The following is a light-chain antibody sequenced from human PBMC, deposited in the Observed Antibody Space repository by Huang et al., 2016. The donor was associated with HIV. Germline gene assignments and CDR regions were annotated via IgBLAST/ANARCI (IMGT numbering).Light chain of an antibody. CDR1: QSVSSSY. CDR3: QQYGTSPQT. CDR2: GAS. V-gene: IGKV3-20*01. J-gene: IGKJ1*01. Sequence: EIVLTQSPGTLFLSPGERATLSCRASQSVSSSYLAWYQQKPGQGPRLVIHGASSRATGIPDRFSGSGSGTDVTLTISRLEPEDFAVYYCQQYGTSPQTFGQGTKVEIK.